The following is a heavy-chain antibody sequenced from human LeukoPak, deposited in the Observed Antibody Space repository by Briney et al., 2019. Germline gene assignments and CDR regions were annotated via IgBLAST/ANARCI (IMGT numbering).Heavy chain of an antibody. D-gene: IGHD6-13*01. CDR2: IKEDGSEK. CDR1: GFTFSNYW. V-gene: IGHV3-7*01. Sequence: GGSLRLSCAASGFTFSNYWMSWVRQAPGKVPEWVANIKEDGSEKYYVDSVKGRFTISRDNAKNSLYLQMNSLRAEDTAVYYCARLAAAGTLNWFDPWGQGTLVTVSS. CDR3: ARLAAAGTLNWFDP. J-gene: IGHJ5*02.